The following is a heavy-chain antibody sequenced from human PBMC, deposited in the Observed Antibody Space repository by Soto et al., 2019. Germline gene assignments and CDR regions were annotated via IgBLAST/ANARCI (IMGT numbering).Heavy chain of an antibody. D-gene: IGHD1-26*01. CDR1: GYTFFTYD. CDR2: ISTYSGDT. CDR3: ARHHGPTTSENWFDP. Sequence: QVHLVQSGVEVKTPGASVKVSCQASGYTFFTYDISWVRQAPGHGLEWMGWISTYSGDTKYAQKFQGRVTMTPDTSTNTAYLELRSLRSDDTAVYYCARHHGPTTSENWFDPWGQGTLVSVSS. V-gene: IGHV1-18*01. J-gene: IGHJ5*02.